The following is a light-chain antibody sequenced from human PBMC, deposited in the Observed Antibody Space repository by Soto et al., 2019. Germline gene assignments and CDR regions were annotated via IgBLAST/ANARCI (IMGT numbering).Light chain of an antibody. CDR1: QSVRSN. J-gene: IGKJ1*01. CDR3: QQYNNWART. Sequence: EIVMTQSPATLSVSPGERATLSCRASQSVRSNLAWYQQKPGQAPRLLIYGASTRSTGIPVRFGGSGSGTEFILTISSLQSEDFAIYYCQQYNNWARTFGQGTKVEAK. V-gene: IGKV3-15*01. CDR2: GAS.